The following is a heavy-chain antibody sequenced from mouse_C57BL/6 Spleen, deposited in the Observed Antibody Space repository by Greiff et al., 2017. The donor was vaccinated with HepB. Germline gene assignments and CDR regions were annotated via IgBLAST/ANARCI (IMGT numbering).Heavy chain of an antibody. D-gene: IGHD2-4*01. Sequence: EVQGVESGAGLVKPGGSLKLSCAASGFTFSSYAMSWVRQTPEKRLEWVAYISSGGDYNYYADTLKGRFTISRDNARNTLYLQMSSLKSEDTAMYYCTRRDDYDAGFAYWGQGTLVTVSA. V-gene: IGHV5-9-1*02. CDR2: ISSGGDYN. CDR1: GFTFSSYA. CDR3: TRRDDYDAGFAY. J-gene: IGHJ3*01.